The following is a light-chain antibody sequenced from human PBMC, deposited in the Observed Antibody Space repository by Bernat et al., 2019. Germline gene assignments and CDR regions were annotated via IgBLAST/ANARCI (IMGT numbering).Light chain of an antibody. CDR2: TDS. CDR1: ALPKQY. V-gene: IGLV3-25*03. CDR3: QSADSSGTHKV. J-gene: IGLJ2*01. Sequence: SYELTQLPPVSVSPGQTARITCSGDALPKQYAYWYQQKPGQAPVLVIYTDSERPSGSPERFSGSSSGRTVTLTISGVQAEDEADYYGQSADSSGTHKVFGGGTKLTVL.